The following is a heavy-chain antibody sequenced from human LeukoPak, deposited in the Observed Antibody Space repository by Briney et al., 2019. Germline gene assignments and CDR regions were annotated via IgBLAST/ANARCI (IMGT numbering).Heavy chain of an antibody. CDR3: AKETDITMVRGVISLFDY. D-gene: IGHD3-10*01. CDR2: IRSTGSST. V-gene: IGHV3-11*04. J-gene: IGHJ4*02. CDR1: GFTFRDYY. Sequence: GGSLRLSCTASGFTFRDYYVTWIRQAPGKGLEWVSYIRSTGSSTAYADSVKGRFAISRDNAKNSLYLPMNGLRVEDTAVYYCAKETDITMVRGVISLFDYWGQGTLVTVSS.